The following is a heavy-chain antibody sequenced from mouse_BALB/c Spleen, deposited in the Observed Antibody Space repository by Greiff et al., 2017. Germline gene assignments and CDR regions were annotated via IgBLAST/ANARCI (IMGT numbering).Heavy chain of an antibody. Sequence: QVQLQQPGAELVMPGASVKMSCKASGYTFTDYWMHWVKQRPGQGLEWIGAIDTSDSYTSYNQKFKGKATLTVDESSSTAYMQLISLTAEDSAVYYCAREGYYAMDYWGQGTSVTVSS. J-gene: IGHJ4*01. CDR1: GYTFTDYW. CDR2: IDTSDSYT. V-gene: IGHV1-69*01. CDR3: AREGYYAMDY.